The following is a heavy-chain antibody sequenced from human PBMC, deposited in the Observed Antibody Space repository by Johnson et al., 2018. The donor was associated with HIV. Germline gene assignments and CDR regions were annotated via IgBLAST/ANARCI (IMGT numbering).Heavy chain of an antibody. CDR1: GFTVSSNY. J-gene: IGHJ3*02. V-gene: IGHV3-66*03. CDR2: IYSGGST. D-gene: IGHD3-10*01. Sequence: VQLVESGGGLIQPGGSLRLSCAASGFTVSSNYMSWVRQAPGKGLEWVSVIYSGGSTYYTDSVKGRFTISRDNSKNTLYLQMNSLRPEDTAVYYCARLRITMVRGGPDAFDIWGQGTMVTVSS. CDR3: ARLRITMVRGGPDAFDI.